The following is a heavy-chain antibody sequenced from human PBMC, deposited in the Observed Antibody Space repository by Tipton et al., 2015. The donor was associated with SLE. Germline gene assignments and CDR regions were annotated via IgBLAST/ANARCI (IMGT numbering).Heavy chain of an antibody. J-gene: IGHJ4*02. V-gene: IGHV4-61*02. CDR1: GDSISGGGYY. CDR2: IYNSGNT. Sequence: TLSLTCTVSGDSISGGGYYWTWIRQSAGKGLEWIGRIYNSGNTNYSPSLKSRVTMSLDTSKKQFSLRLTSVTAADTAVYYCARQWAQGWSGTYFDSWGQGTRVTVSS. D-gene: IGHD3-3*01. CDR3: ARQWAQGWSGTYFDS.